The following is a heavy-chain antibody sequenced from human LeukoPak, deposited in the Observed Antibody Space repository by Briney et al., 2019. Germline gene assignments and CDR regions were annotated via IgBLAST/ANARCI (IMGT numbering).Heavy chain of an antibody. V-gene: IGHV1-2*02. J-gene: IGHJ6*03. CDR1: GHTFTGYY. Sequence: GASVKVSCKASGHTFTGYYMHWVRQAPGQGLEWMGWINPNSGGTNYAQKFQGRVTMTRDTSISTAYMELSRLRSDDTAVYYCARAQNCGGDCYLPYYYYYYMDVWGKGTTVTVSS. D-gene: IGHD2-21*01. CDR3: ARAQNCGGDCYLPYYYYYYMDV. CDR2: INPNSGGT.